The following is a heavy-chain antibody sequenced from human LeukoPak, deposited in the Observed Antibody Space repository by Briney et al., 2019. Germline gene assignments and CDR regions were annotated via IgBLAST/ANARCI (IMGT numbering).Heavy chain of an antibody. V-gene: IGHV1-2*02. J-gene: IGHJ4*02. D-gene: IGHD3-22*01. Sequence: ASVKVSCKASGYTFTGYYMHWVRQAPGQGLEWMGWINPNSGGTNYGQKFQGRVTMTRDTSISTAYMELSRLRSDDTAVYYCARPYDSSGYFVKWGQGTLVTVSS. CDR2: INPNSGGT. CDR3: ARPYDSSGYFVK. CDR1: GYTFTGYY.